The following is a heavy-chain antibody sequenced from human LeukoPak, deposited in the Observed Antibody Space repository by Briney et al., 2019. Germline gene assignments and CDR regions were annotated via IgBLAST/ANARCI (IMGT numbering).Heavy chain of an antibody. D-gene: IGHD2-2*02. CDR2: INSDGSST. CDR3: ARDSSYCSSTSCYNYFDY. V-gene: IGHV3-74*01. J-gene: IGHJ4*02. Sequence: PGGSLRPSCAASGFTFSSYWMHWVRQAPGKGLVWVSRINSDGSSTTYADSVKGRFTISRDNAKNTLYLQMNSLRAEDTAVYYCARDSSYCSSTSCYNYFDYWGQGNLVTVSS. CDR1: GFTFSSYW.